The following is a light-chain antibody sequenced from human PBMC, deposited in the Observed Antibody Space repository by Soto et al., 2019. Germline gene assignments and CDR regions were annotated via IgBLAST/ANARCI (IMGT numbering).Light chain of an antibody. J-gene: IGKJ5*01. V-gene: IGKV1-9*01. CDR3: QQSYSTPIT. CDR1: QGISSY. Sequence: DIQLTQSPSFLSASVPDIVTSTCRASQGISSYLAWYQQKPGKAPNLLIHTASTLQTGVPSRFSGSGSGTEFTLTISSLQPDDFATYYCQQSYSTPITFGQGTRLEIK. CDR2: TAS.